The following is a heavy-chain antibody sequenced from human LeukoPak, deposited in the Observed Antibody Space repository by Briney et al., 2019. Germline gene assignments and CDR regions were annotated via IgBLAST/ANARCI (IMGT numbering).Heavy chain of an antibody. Sequence: SETLSLTCTVSGGSISSYYWSWIRQPPGKGLEWIGEINHSGSTNYNPSLKSRVTISVDTSKNQFSLKLSSVTAADTAVYYCARPKGRAFDIWGQGTMVTVSS. CDR3: ARPKGRAFDI. CDR2: INHSGST. J-gene: IGHJ3*02. V-gene: IGHV4-34*01. CDR1: GGSISSYY.